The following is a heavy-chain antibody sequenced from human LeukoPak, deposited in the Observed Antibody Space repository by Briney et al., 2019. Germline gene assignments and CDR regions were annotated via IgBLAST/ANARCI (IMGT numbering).Heavy chain of an antibody. CDR1: GFTFSSYW. CDR2: IKPDGSEK. V-gene: IGHV3-7*01. J-gene: IGHJ4*02. Sequence: GGSLRLSFAASGFTFSSYWMSWVRQAPGKGLECVANIKPDGSEKYYVDSVKGRFTVSRDNAKNSLYLQMNSLRAEDTAVYFCASGNSFDYWGQGTLVTVSS. CDR3: ASGNSFDY.